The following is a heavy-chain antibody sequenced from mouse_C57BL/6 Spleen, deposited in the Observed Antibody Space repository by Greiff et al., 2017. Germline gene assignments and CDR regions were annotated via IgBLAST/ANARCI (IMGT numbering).Heavy chain of an antibody. CDR1: GYTFTSYW. Sequence: QVQLQQPGAELVKPGASVKMSCKASGYTFTSYWITWVKQRPGQGLEWIGDIYPGSGSTNYNEKFKSKATLTVDTSSSTAYMQLSSLTSEDSAVYYCARYYYGSSYDPGYFDGWGTGTTVTVSS. D-gene: IGHD1-1*01. J-gene: IGHJ1*03. CDR2: IYPGSGST. V-gene: IGHV1-55*01. CDR3: ARYYYGSSYDPGYFDG.